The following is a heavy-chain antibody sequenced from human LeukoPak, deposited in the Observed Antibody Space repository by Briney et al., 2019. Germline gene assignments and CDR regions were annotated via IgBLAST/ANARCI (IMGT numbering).Heavy chain of an antibody. J-gene: IGHJ6*02. V-gene: IGHV3-74*01. Sequence: GGTLRLSCAASGFTFSSYWMHWVRQAPGKGLVWVSRINSDGSSTSYADSVKGPFTISRDNAKNTLYLQMNSLRAEDTAVYYCARGYYYYFYGMDVWGQGTTVTVSS. CDR1: GFTFSSYW. D-gene: IGHD1-1*01. CDR2: INSDGSST. CDR3: ARGYYYYFYGMDV.